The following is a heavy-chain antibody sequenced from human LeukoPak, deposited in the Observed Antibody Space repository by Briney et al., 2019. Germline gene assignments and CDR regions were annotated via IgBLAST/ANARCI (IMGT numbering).Heavy chain of an antibody. CDR3: ARGVGRLVAAAGTRIDY. J-gene: IGHJ4*02. D-gene: IGHD6-13*01. CDR1: GFTFSNYE. Sequence: GGSLRLSCSASGFTFSNYEMNWVRQAPGKGLEWVSYISSSGSTIYYADSVKGRFTISRDNAKNSLYLQVNSLRAEDTAVYYCARGVGRLVAAAGTRIDYWGQGTLVTVSS. CDR2: ISSSGSTI. V-gene: IGHV3-48*03.